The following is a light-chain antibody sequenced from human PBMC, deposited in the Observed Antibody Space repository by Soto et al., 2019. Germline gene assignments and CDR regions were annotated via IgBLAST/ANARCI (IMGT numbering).Light chain of an antibody. Sequence: EIVLTQSPGTLSLSPGDRATLSCRASQSLSSTFLAWYQQKPGQAPRLLIYHVSSRATGIPDRFSGSGSGTHFTLTINKLEPEDFAVYYCQQYGGSSPRFTFGQGTKLEIK. CDR3: QQYGGSSPRFT. J-gene: IGKJ2*01. V-gene: IGKV3-20*01. CDR2: HVS. CDR1: QSLSSTF.